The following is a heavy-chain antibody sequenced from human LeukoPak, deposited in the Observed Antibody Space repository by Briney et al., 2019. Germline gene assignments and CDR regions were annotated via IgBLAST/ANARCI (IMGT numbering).Heavy chain of an antibody. CDR2: IHYSGST. CDR3: ARWATGSRYFDY. CDR1: GGSINSYY. V-gene: IGHV4-59*08. Sequence: PSETLSLTCTVSGGSINSYYWSWIRQPPGKGLEWIGYIHYSGSTNYNPSLKSRITISVDTSKNQFPLRLNSVTAADTAVYYCARWATGSRYFDYWGQGTLVTVSS. D-gene: IGHD1-1*01. J-gene: IGHJ4*02.